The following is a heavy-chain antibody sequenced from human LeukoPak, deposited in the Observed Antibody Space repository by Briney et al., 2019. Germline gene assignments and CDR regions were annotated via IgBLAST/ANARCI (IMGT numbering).Heavy chain of an antibody. CDR3: AREYCSGGSCYLHYYYGMDV. V-gene: IGHV3-48*03. CDR2: ISSSGSTI. CDR1: GFTFSSYE. D-gene: IGHD2-15*01. Sequence: GGSLRLSCAASGFTFSSYEMNWVRQAPGKGLEWVSYISSSGSTIYYADPVKGRFTISRDNAKNSLYLQMNSLRAEDTAVYYCAREYCSGGSCYLHYYYGMDVWGQGTTVTVSS. J-gene: IGHJ6*02.